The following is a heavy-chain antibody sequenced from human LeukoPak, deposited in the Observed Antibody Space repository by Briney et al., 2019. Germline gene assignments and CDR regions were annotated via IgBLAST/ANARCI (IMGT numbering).Heavy chain of an antibody. CDR2: IYYSGST. CDR3: ARRPYSSSSFDP. Sequence: NSSETLSLTGTVSGGSISSYCWSWIRQPPGKGLEWIGYIYYSGSTNYNPSLKSRVTISVDTSKNQFSLKLSSVTAADTAVYYCARRPYSSSSFDPWGQGTLVTASS. J-gene: IGHJ5*02. CDR1: GGSISSYC. V-gene: IGHV4-59*08. D-gene: IGHD6-6*01.